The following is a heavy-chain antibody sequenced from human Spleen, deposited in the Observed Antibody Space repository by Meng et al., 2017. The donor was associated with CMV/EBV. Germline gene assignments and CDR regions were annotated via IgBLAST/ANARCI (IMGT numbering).Heavy chain of an antibody. D-gene: IGHD3-22*01. CDR1: GSFSGYY. CDR3: ARGRRITMIVVVRGWFDP. V-gene: IGHV4-34*01. J-gene: IGHJ5*02. Sequence: GSFSGYYWSWIRQPPGKGLEWIGEINHSGSTNYNPSPKSRVTISVDTSKNQFSLKLSSVTAADTAVYYCARGRRITMIVVVRGWFDPWGQGTLVTVSS. CDR2: INHSGST.